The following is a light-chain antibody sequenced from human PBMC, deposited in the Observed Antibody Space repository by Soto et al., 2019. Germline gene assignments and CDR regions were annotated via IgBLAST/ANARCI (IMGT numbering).Light chain of an antibody. CDR1: TSDVGNYNL. V-gene: IGLV2-23*02. Sequence: QSVLTQPASVSGCPGQSITISCTGTTSDVGNYNLVSWYQHHPGKAPKLIIYDVSERPSGVSNRFSASKSGNTASLTISGLQAEDEADYYCCSYAGPHTRYVFGTGTKVTVL. CDR2: DVS. CDR3: CSYAGPHTRYV. J-gene: IGLJ1*01.